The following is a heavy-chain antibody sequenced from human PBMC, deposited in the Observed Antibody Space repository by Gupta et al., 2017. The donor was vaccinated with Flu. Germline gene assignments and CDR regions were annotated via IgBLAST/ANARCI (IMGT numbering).Heavy chain of an antibody. CDR3: AKEFHGGRAACHPLD. J-gene: IGHJ4*02. Sequence: DVQLVESGGVVLQPGGSLRLSCAASGFNFNEYSMHWVRQTTGKGLEWVSRVNKKGNVKFYGDAVKGRVTISRDNSRNSLYLKMNSLRTEDTACYYCAKEFHGGRAACHPLDGGQGTLVTVSS. D-gene: IGHD2-15*01. V-gene: IGHV3-43*01. CDR1: GFNFNEYS. CDR2: VNKKGNVK.